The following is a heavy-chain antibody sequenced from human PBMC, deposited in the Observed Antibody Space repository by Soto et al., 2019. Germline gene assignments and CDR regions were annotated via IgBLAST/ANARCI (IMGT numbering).Heavy chain of an antibody. Sequence: ASVKVSCNASESTFMSYDISWVRRATGQGREWMGWMNHNSGNTGYALKFQGRVSMTRNTSIYTVYLELSSLASDDTAVYYCVRMASSGTLNWFDPWGQGTLVTVSS. CDR3: VRMASSGTLNWFDP. CDR2: MNHNSGNT. D-gene: IGHD1-1*01. J-gene: IGHJ5*02. CDR1: ESTFMSYD. V-gene: IGHV1-8*01.